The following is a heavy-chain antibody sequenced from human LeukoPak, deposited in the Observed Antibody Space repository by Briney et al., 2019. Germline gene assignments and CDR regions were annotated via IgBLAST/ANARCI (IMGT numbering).Heavy chain of an antibody. CDR2: ISSSSSTI. D-gene: IGHD3-3*01. J-gene: IGHJ4*02. V-gene: IGHV3-48*01. Sequence: PGGSLRLSCAASGFTFSSYSMNWVRQAPGKGLEWVSYISSSSSTIYYADSVKGRFTISRDNAKNSLYLQMNSLRAEDTAVYYCARDRSIFGVASLTIDYWGQGTLVTVSS. CDR1: GFTFSSYS. CDR3: ARDRSIFGVASLTIDY.